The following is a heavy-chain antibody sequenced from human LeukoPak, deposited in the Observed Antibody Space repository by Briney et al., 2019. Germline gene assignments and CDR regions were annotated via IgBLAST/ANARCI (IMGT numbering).Heavy chain of an antibody. CDR1: GFTFSSYS. V-gene: IGHV3-21*01. CDR2: ISSSSDYI. J-gene: IGHJ3*02. D-gene: IGHD1-26*01. CDR3: AREEGGAGLYGFDI. Sequence: GGSLRLSCAASGFTFSSYSMNWVRQAPGKGLEWVSSISSSSDYIYYADSLKGRFTISRDNAKNSLYLQMNSLRAEDTAVYYCAREEGGAGLYGFDIWGQGTMVTFSS.